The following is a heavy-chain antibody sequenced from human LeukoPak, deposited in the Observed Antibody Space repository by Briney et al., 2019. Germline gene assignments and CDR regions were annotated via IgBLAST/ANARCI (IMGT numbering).Heavy chain of an antibody. Sequence: SETLSLTCAVYGGSFSGYYWSWIRQPPGKGLEWIGEINHSGSTNYNPSLKSRVTISVDTSKNQFSLRLSSVTAADTAVYYCARGSSVRGVYYYGMDVWGPGTTGTVSS. CDR3: ARGSSVRGVYYYGMDV. V-gene: IGHV4-34*01. CDR2: INHSGST. J-gene: IGHJ6*02. D-gene: IGHD3-10*01. CDR1: GGSFSGYY.